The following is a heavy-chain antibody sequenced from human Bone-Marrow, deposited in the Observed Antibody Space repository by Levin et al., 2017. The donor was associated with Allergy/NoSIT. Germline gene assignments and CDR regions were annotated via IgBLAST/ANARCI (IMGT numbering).Heavy chain of an antibody. V-gene: IGHV3-30*18. D-gene: IGHD2-15*01. J-gene: IGHJ1*01. Sequence: GESLKISCAASGFTFSSYGMHWVRQAPGKGLEWVAVISYDGSNKYYADSVKGRFTISRDNSKNTLYLQMNSLRAEDTAVYYCAKEKDIVVVVAATLQHWGQGTLVTVSS. CDR3: AKEKDIVVVVAATLQH. CDR2: ISYDGSNK. CDR1: GFTFSSYG.